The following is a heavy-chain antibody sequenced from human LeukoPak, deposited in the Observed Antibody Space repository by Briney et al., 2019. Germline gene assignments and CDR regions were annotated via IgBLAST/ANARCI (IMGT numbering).Heavy chain of an antibody. CDR1: GFTFNTYA. D-gene: IGHD6-19*01. J-gene: IGHJ4*02. Sequence: GGSLRLSCEASGFTFNTYAIYWVRQAPGKGLEWVSGICGSGGCTYYADSVKGRFTISRNNSKNTVYLQMNSLTADDTAVYYCAKTTVGYSSGRYPGWPADCWGQGTLVTVSS. CDR2: ICGSGGCT. V-gene: IGHV3-23*01. CDR3: AKTTVGYSSGRYPGWPADC.